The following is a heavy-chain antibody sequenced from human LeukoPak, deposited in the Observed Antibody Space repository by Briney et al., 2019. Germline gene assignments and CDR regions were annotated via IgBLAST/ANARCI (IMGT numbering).Heavy chain of an antibody. D-gene: IGHD4-23*01. Sequence: ASVKVSCKASGYTFINYGITWARQAPGQGLEWMGWISVYNGHTNYAQNLQDRVTLTTDTSTSTAYMELRGLRSDDTAMYYCSRGGYGDKAPDFWGQGTLVTVSS. CDR2: ISVYNGHT. CDR1: GYTFINYG. CDR3: SRGGYGDKAPDF. V-gene: IGHV1-18*01. J-gene: IGHJ4*02.